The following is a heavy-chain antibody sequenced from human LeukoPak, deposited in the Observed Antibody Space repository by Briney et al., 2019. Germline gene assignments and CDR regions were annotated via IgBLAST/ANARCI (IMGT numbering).Heavy chain of an antibody. D-gene: IGHD3-10*01. J-gene: IGHJ4*02. V-gene: IGHV1-46*01. CDR3: ARDRYYGSGSIYYFDY. CDR1: GYTFTSYY. CDR2: INPSGGST. Sequence: ASVKVSCKASGYTFTSYYMHWVRQAPGQGLEWMGIINPSGGSTSYAQKFQGRVTMTRDTSISTAYMELSRLRSDDTAVYYCARDRYYGSGSIYYFDYWGQGTLVTVSS.